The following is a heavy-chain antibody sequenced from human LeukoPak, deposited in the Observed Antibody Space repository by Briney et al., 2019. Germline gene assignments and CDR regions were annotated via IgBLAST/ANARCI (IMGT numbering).Heavy chain of an antibody. CDR1: GGSFSGYY. Sequence: PSETLSLTCAVYGGSFSGYYWSWIRQPPGKGLEWIGEINHSGSTYYNPSLKSRVTISVDTSKNQFSLKLSSVTAADTAVYYCARDKSGGSCLDYWGQGTLVTVSS. V-gene: IGHV4-34*01. D-gene: IGHD2-15*01. J-gene: IGHJ4*02. CDR2: INHSGST. CDR3: ARDKSGGSCLDY.